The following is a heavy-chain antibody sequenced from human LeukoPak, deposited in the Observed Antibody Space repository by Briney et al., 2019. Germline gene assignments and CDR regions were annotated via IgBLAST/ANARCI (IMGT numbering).Heavy chain of an antibody. Sequence: PGGSLRLSCAASGFTFSSYWMHWVRQAPGKGLVWVSRINSDGSSTSYADPVKGRFTISRDNAKNTLYLQMNSLRAEDTAVYYCARAFLGTRNAFDIWGQGTMVTVSS. D-gene: IGHD1-14*01. CDR2: INSDGSST. J-gene: IGHJ3*02. CDR1: GFTFSSYW. CDR3: ARAFLGTRNAFDI. V-gene: IGHV3-74*01.